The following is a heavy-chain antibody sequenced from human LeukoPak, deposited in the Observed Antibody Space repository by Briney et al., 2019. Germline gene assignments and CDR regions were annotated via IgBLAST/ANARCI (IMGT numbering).Heavy chain of an antibody. V-gene: IGHV3-21*01. J-gene: IGHJ6*02. CDR2: ISSTSNYI. CDR3: ARSRSVSNYKGMDV. Sequence: GGSLRLSCAASGFTFSSYNMNWVRQAPGKGLQWVSSISSTSNYIFYADSVKGRFTISRDNARNSLYLQMDSLRAEDTAVYYCARSRSVSNYKGMDVWGQGTTVTVSS. D-gene: IGHD5/OR15-5a*01. CDR1: GFTFSSYN.